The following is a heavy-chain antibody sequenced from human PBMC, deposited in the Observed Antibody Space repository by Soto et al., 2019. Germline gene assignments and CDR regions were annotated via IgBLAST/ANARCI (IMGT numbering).Heavy chain of an antibody. D-gene: IGHD6-19*01. CDR2: ISYDGSNK. J-gene: IGHJ6*02. V-gene: IGHV3-30*18. Sequence: TGRSIRLSCAAWGVTFTSYGMHWFRQDPDKGLEWVALISYDGSNKYYADSVKGRFTISRDNSKNTLSLQVSSLRPEDTAVYYCAKDRDSSGWFSGYYYGVDVWGQGTTVTVSS. CDR1: GVTFTSYG. CDR3: AKDRDSSGWFSGYYYGVDV.